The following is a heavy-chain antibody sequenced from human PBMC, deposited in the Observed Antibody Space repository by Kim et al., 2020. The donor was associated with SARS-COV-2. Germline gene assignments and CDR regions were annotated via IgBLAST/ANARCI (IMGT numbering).Heavy chain of an antibody. J-gene: IGHJ6*02. CDR3: ARSTYYDFWSALGGGYGMDV. Sequence: RVTISVDTSKNQFSLKLSSVTAADTAVYYCARSTYYDFWSALGGGYGMDVWGQGTTVTVSS. D-gene: IGHD3-3*01. V-gene: IGHV4-59*01.